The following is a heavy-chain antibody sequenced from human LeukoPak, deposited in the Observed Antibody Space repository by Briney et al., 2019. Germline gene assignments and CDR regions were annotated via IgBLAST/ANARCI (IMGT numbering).Heavy chain of an antibody. Sequence: GGSLRLSCAASGFTFSSYAMSWVRQAPGKGLEWVSATSGSGGSTYYADSVKGRFTISRDNSKNTLYLQMNSLRAEDTAVYYCAKAEYQLLSHFDYWGQGTLVTVSS. CDR3: AKAEYQLLSHFDY. V-gene: IGHV3-23*01. CDR2: TSGSGGST. J-gene: IGHJ4*02. D-gene: IGHD2-2*01. CDR1: GFTFSSYA.